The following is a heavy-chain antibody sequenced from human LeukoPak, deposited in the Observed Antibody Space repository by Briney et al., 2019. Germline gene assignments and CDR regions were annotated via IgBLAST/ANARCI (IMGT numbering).Heavy chain of an antibody. CDR1: GFTFSSYA. CDR3: ARGHYDFWSGYYTFDY. D-gene: IGHD3-3*01. CDR2: ISSSSSYI. Sequence: PGGSLRLSCAASGFTFSSYAMSWVRQAPGKGLEWVSSISSSSSYIYYADSVKGRFTISRDNAKNSLYLQMNSLRAEDTAVYYCARGHYDFWSGYYTFDYWGQGTLVTVSS. V-gene: IGHV3-21*01. J-gene: IGHJ4*02.